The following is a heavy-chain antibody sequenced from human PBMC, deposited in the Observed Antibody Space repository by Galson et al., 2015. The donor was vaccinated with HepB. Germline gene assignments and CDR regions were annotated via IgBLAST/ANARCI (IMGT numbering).Heavy chain of an antibody. Sequence: SLRLSCAASGFTFSSYAMSWVRQAPGKGLEWVSAISGSGGSTYYADSVKGRFTISRDNSKNTLYLQMNSLRAEDTAVYYCAKRRSLRRGFDYWGQGTLVTVSS. CDR2: ISGSGGST. V-gene: IGHV3-23*01. CDR1: GFTFSSYA. J-gene: IGHJ4*02. CDR3: AKRRSLRRGFDY.